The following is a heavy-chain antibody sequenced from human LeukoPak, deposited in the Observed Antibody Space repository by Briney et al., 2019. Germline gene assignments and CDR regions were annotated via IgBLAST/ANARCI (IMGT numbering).Heavy chain of an antibody. CDR2: IYRGGST. J-gene: IGHJ4*02. V-gene: IGHV3-53*01. Sequence: PGGSLRLSCAASGFNVSSNYMTWVRQAPGKGLEWVSVIYRGGSTYYADSVKGRFTVSRDNAKNTLYLQMNSLRAEDTAVYYCASETYYYGSGSYYKGQFWGQGTLVAVSS. D-gene: IGHD3-10*01. CDR3: ASETYYYGSGSYYKGQF. CDR1: GFNVSSNY.